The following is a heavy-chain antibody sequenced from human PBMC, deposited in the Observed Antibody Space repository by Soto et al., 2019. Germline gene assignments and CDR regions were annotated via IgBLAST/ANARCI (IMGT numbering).Heavy chain of an antibody. J-gene: IGHJ6*03. D-gene: IGHD2-2*01. CDR3: ARGTMCRYCSSTSQGIKNHYYYMDV. CDR2: MNPNSGNT. CDR1: GYTFTSYD. V-gene: IGHV1-8*01. Sequence: ASVKVSCKASGYTFTSYDINWVRQATGQGLEWMGWMNPNSGNTGYAQKFQGRVTMTRNTSISTAYMELSSLRSEDTAVYYCARGTMCRYCSSTSQGIKNHYYYMDVWGKGTTVTVSS.